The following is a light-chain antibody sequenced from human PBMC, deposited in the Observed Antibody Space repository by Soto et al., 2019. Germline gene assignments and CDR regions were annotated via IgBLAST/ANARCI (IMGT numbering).Light chain of an antibody. V-gene: IGLV3-10*01. J-gene: IGLJ3*02. Sequence: SYELTQPPSVSVSPGQTARITCSGDTLPRKNAFWYQQRSGQAPVLVIYDDNKRPSGIPERFSGSSSGTMATLTISGAQVEDEADDSCYSTDSSGYHRVFGGGTKLTVL. CDR1: TLPRKN. CDR3: YSTDSSGYHRV. CDR2: DDN.